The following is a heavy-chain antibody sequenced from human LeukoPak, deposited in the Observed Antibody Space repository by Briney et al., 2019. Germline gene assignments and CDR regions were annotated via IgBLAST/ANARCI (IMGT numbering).Heavy chain of an antibody. CDR1: GYTLTELS. J-gene: IGHJ4*02. Sequence: ASVKVSCKVSGYTLTELSMHWVRQAPGKGLEWMGGFDPEDGETIYAQKFQGRVTITADESTSTAYMELSSLRSEDTAVYYCARGKSRYDFWSGYFDYWGQGTLVTVSS. D-gene: IGHD3-3*01. V-gene: IGHV1-24*01. CDR2: FDPEDGET. CDR3: ARGKSRYDFWSGYFDY.